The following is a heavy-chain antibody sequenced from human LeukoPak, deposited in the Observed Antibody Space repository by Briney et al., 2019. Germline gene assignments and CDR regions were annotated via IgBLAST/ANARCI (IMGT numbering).Heavy chain of an antibody. V-gene: IGHV4-59*08. D-gene: IGHD6-19*01. CDR1: GGSISSYY. J-gene: IGHJ4*02. Sequence: SETLSPNCTVSGGSISSYYWSWIRQPPGKGLEWIGYIYYSGSTNYNPSLKSRVTISVDTSKNQFSLKLSSVTAADTAVYYCARHQVAVADLPFDYWGQGTLVTVSS. CDR2: IYYSGST. CDR3: ARHQVAVADLPFDY.